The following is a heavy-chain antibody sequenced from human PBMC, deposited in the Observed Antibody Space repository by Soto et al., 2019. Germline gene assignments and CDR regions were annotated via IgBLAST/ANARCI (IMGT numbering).Heavy chain of an antibody. Sequence: SETLSLTCNVSGASLSRYYWNWIRQPPGKGLEWIGRIYATGDTDYNPSLKSRISMSVDMSKKQFSLTLRSVTAADTAIYYCVRDGTKNLRDRFEPWGRGILVTVS. J-gene: IGHJ5*02. D-gene: IGHD1-26*01. CDR1: GASLSRYY. CDR2: IYATGDT. V-gene: IGHV4-4*07. CDR3: VRDGTKNLRDRFEP.